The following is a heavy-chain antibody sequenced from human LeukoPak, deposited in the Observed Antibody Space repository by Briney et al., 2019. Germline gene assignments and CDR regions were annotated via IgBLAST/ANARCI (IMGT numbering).Heavy chain of an antibody. D-gene: IGHD2-15*01. V-gene: IGHV1-2*02. J-gene: IGHJ6*03. Sequence: ASVKVSCKASGYTFTGYYMHWVRQAPGQGLEWMGWINPNSGGTNYAQKFQGRVTMTRDTSIRTAYMEVSRLRSDDTAVYYCARDVVVAAPGCYMDVWGKGTTVTVSS. CDR2: INPNSGGT. CDR1: GYTFTGYY. CDR3: ARDVVVAAPGCYMDV.